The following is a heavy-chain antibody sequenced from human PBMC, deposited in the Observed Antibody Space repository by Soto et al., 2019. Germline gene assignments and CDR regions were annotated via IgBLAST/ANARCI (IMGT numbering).Heavy chain of an antibody. CDR2: ISAYNGNT. Sequence: QVQLVQSGAEVKKPGASVKVSCKASGYTFTSYGISWVRQAPGQGLEWMGWISAYNGNTNYAQKLQGRVTMTTDTSTSTAYMELRSLRSDDTAVYYCARVSGDYYDSSGYTDAFDIWGQGTMVTVSS. CDR3: ARVSGDYYDSSGYTDAFDI. J-gene: IGHJ3*02. D-gene: IGHD3-22*01. CDR1: GYTFTSYG. V-gene: IGHV1-18*04.